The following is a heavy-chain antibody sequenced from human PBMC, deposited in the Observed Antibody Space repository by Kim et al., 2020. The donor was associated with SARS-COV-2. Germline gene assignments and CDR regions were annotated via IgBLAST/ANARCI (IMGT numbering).Heavy chain of an antibody. D-gene: IGHD2-2*01. CDR3: ARGGYCSSTSCCPDY. J-gene: IGHJ4*02. V-gene: IGHV6-1*01. Sequence: VSVKSRITINPDTSKNQFSLQLNSVTPEDTAVYYCARGGYCSSTSCCPDYWGQGTLVTVSS.